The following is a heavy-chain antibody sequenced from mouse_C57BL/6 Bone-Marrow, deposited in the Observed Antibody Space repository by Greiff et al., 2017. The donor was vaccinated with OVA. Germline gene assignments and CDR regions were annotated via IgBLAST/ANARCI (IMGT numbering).Heavy chain of an antibody. Sequence: EVNVVESGGGLVQPGGSLSLSCAASGFTFTDYYMSWVRQPPGKGLEWLGFIRNKANGNTTEYSASVKGRFTISRDNSQSILYRQMNALRTEDSATYYCARYCYGSSYMAMDYWGQGTSVTVSS. CDR2: IRNKANGNTT. CDR3: ARYCYGSSYMAMDY. V-gene: IGHV7-3*01. CDR1: GFTFTDYY. D-gene: IGHD1-1*01. J-gene: IGHJ4*01.